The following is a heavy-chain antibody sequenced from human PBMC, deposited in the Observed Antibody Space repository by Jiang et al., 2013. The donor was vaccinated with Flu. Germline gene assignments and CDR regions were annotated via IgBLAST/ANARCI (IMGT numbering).Heavy chain of an antibody. V-gene: IGHV3-72*01. D-gene: IGHD2-8*02. CDR2: IRSRVNGYTT. J-gene: IGHJ4*02. CDR3: ARDGDNYCWDH. Sequence: GLVQPGGSLRLSCAASGFSFSDHYMDWVRQAPGKGLEWVGRIRSRVNGYTTDYAASVRGRFTVSRDDSKNSLYLQMDSLNTDDTAVYYCARDGDNYCWDHWGQGTLVIVSS. CDR1: GFSFSDHY.